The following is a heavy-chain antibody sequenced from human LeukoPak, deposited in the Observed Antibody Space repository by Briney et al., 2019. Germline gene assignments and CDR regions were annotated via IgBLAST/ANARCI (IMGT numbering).Heavy chain of an antibody. J-gene: IGHJ4*02. CDR1: RYTFTSYA. CDR2: INAGNGNT. CDR3: ARTLIYGSGSYYFDY. D-gene: IGHD3-10*01. V-gene: IGHV1-3*01. Sequence: ASVKVSCKASRYTFTSYAMHWVRQAPGQRLEWMGWINAGNGNTKYSQKFQGRVTITRDTSASTAYMELSSLRSEDTAVYYCARTLIYGSGSYYFDYWGQGTLVTVSS.